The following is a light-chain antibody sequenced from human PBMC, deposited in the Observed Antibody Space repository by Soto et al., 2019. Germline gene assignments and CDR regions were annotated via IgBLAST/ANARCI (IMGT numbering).Light chain of an antibody. J-gene: IGKJ2*01. CDR3: QQYGSSPVT. V-gene: IGKV3-20*01. CDR1: QSFSSSY. CDR2: GAS. Sequence: EIVLTQSPGTLSLSPGERATLSCRASQSFSSSYLAWYQQKPGQAPRLPIYGASSRATCIPDRFSGSGSGTDFTLTISRLDAEDFAVYYCQQYGSSPVTFGEGTKLEIK.